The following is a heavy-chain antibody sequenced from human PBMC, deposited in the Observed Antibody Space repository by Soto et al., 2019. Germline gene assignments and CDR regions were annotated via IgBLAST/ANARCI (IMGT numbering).Heavy chain of an antibody. CDR3: ARDLSSYYDFWSGYLRYYMDV. V-gene: IGHV3-11*01. D-gene: IGHD3-3*01. Sequence: GGSLRLSCAASGVTFIDYYMSWIRQAPGKGLEWVSYISSSGSTIYYADSVKGRFTISRDNAKNSLYLQMNSLRAEDTAVYYCARDLSSYYDFWSGYLRYYMDVWGKGTTVTVSS. CDR1: GVTFIDYY. CDR2: ISSSGSTI. J-gene: IGHJ6*03.